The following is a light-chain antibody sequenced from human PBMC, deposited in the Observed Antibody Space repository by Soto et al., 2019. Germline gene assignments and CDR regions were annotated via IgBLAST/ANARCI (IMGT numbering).Light chain of an antibody. J-gene: IGKJ1*01. CDR1: QTSSSW. V-gene: IGKV1-5*03. CDR2: KAS. CDR3: QQYNSFWT. Sequence: DIQMTQSPSTLSASVGDRVTITCRASQTSSSWVAWYQQKPGKVPKLLIYKASSLESGVPSRFSGSGSGTELTHTISSLQPADFGTNYCQQYNSFWTFGKGTKVDIK.